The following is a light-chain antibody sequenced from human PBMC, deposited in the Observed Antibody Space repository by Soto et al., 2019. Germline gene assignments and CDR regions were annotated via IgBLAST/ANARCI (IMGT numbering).Light chain of an antibody. J-gene: IGLJ2*01. CDR3: AAWDDNLRGYWV. V-gene: IGLV1-47*02. CDR2: TDN. Sequence: QSVLTQPPSASGAPGQRVTISCSGGTSNIGSNYVYWYQHLPGTAPKLLIYTDNERPSGVPDRFSGSKSGTSASLAISGLRSEDEADYYCAAWDDNLRGYWVFGGGTKVTVL. CDR1: TSNIGSNY.